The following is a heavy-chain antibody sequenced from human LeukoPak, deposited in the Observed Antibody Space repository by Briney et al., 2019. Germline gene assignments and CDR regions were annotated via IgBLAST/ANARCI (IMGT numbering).Heavy chain of an antibody. Sequence: GGTLRLSCAASGFTFSSYGMSWVRQAPGKGLEWVSAISGSGGSTYYADSVKGRFTISRDNSKNTLYLQMNSLRAEDTAVYYCAKDALLLYGSGSQFDYWGQGTLVTVSS. J-gene: IGHJ4*02. CDR2: ISGSGGST. D-gene: IGHD3-10*01. V-gene: IGHV3-23*01. CDR1: GFTFSSYG. CDR3: AKDALLLYGSGSQFDY.